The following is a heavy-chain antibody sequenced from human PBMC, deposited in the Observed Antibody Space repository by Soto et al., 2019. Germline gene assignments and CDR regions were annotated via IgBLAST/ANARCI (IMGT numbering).Heavy chain of an antibody. J-gene: IGHJ1*01. V-gene: IGHV1-46*01. D-gene: IGHD6-6*01. CDR2: INPSGGST. CDR1: GYTFTSYY. Sequence: QVQLVQSGAEVKKPGASVKVSCKASGYTFTSYYMHWVRQAPGQGLEWMGIINPSGGSTSYAQKFQGRVTMTRDTSTSTVYMALSSLRSEDTVVYYCARDRGAARGHHHFQHWGQGTLVTVSS. CDR3: ARDRGAARGHHHFQH.